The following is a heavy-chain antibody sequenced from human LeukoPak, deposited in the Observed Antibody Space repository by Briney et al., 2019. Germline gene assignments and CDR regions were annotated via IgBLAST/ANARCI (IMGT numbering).Heavy chain of an antibody. CDR3: ARLSYYGSGGR. CDR2: IYYSGTT. V-gene: IGHV4-39*01. Sequence: SETLSLTCTVSGVSISSSTYYRGWIRQPPGKGLEWIGSIYYSGTTYYNPSLKSRVTISVHTSKNQFSLKLSSVTAADTAVYYCARLSYYGSGGRWGQGTLVTVSS. J-gene: IGHJ4*02. CDR1: GVSISSSTYY. D-gene: IGHD3-10*01.